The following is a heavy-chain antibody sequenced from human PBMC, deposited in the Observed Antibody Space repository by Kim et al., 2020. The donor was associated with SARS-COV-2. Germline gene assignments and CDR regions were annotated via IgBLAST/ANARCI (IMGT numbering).Heavy chain of an antibody. V-gene: IGHV3-23*01. D-gene: IGHD4-17*01. CDR3: AKVHGDPLINHWYFDL. J-gene: IGHJ2*01. Sequence: SVKGRFTITRDNSKNTLYLQMNSLRAEDTAVYYCAKVHGDPLINHWYFDLWGRGTLVTVSS.